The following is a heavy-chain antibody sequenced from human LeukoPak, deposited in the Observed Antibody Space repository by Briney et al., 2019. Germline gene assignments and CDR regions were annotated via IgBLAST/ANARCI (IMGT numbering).Heavy chain of an antibody. D-gene: IGHD1-26*01. CDR3: ARDIAGATKGGWFDT. CDR2: MNPNSGNT. Sequence: ASVKVSCKASGYTFTNYDINWVRHATGQGLESMGWMNPNSGNTGYAQKFQGRVTMTRNTSISTAYMELSSLRSEDTALYYCARDIAGATKGGWFDTWGQGTPVTVSS. V-gene: IGHV1-8*01. CDR1: GYTFTNYD. J-gene: IGHJ5*02.